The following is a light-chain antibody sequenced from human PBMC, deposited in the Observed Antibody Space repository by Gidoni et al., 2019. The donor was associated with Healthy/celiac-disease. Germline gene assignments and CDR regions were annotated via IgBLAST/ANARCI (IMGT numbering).Light chain of an antibody. CDR2: KDS. V-gene: IGLV3-25*03. CDR1: SLPKQY. J-gene: IGLJ1*01. CDR3: QSADSSGTYV. Sequence: SYELTHPPPVSVSPGQTARITCSGDSLPKQYAYWYQQKPGQAPVLGIYKDSERPSGIPERLSGSSSGTTVTLTISGVQAEDEADYYCQSADSSGTYVFGTGTKVTVL.